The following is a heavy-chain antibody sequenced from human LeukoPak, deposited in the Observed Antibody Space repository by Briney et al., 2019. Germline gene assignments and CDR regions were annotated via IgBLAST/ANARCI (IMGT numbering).Heavy chain of an antibody. CDR3: AKGQEYQLLHGDY. CDR2: ISGSGGST. D-gene: IGHD2-2*01. J-gene: IGHJ4*02. Sequence: GSLRLSCAASGFTFSSYGMSWVRQAPGKGLEWVSAISGSGGSTYYADSVKGRFTISRDNSKNTLYLQMNSLRAEDTAVYYCAKGQEYQLLHGDYWGQGTLVTVSS. V-gene: IGHV3-23*01. CDR1: GFTFSSYG.